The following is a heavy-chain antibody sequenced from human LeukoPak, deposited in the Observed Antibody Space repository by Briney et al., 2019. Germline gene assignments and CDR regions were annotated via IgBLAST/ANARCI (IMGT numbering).Heavy chain of an antibody. Sequence: PSETLSLTCTVSGGSIRSSYYYWGWIRQPPGKGLEWIGYIYYSGSTNYNPSLKSRVTISVDTSKNQFSLKLNSVTAADTAVYYCARAAGPYYYYGMDVWGQGTTVTVSS. CDR1: GGSIRSSYYY. CDR3: ARAAGPYYYYGMDV. D-gene: IGHD2-21*01. V-gene: IGHV4-61*05. J-gene: IGHJ6*02. CDR2: IYYSGST.